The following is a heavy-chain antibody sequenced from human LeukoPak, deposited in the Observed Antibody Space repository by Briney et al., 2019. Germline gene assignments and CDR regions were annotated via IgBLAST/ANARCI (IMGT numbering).Heavy chain of an antibody. CDR2: VGPSGGTG. J-gene: IGHJ4*02. D-gene: IGHD2-15*01. CDR1: GFTFSSAT. CDR3: ARKYCSGGSCYWVDDY. V-gene: IGHV3-23*01. Sequence: GGSLRLSCATSGFTFSSATMMWVRQAPGKGLEFVSGVGPSGGTGTYADSVKGRFTISRDDSKNTLSLQMNSLRAEDAAVYYCARKYCSGGSCYWVDDYWGQGTLVTVSS.